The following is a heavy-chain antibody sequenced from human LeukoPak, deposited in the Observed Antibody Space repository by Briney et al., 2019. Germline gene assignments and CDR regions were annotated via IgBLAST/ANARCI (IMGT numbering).Heavy chain of an antibody. CDR1: GYSFNIYE. CDR2: GNPNSGDT. Sequence: ASVKVSCKTSGYSFNIYEINWVRQATGQGVEWMGWGNPNSGDTDYAQKFQGRLTMTRNTSISTAYMELGGLRLEDTAVYYCSRGPRFDPWGQGTQVTVSS. J-gene: IGHJ5*02. V-gene: IGHV1-8*01. CDR3: SRGPRFDP.